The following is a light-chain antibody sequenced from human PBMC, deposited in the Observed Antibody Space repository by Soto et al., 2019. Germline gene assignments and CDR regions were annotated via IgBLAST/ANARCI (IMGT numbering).Light chain of an antibody. Sequence: QSALTQPASVSGSPGQSITISCTGTSSDVGDYNFVSWYQQLPGKAPKLMIYEVSHRPSGVSNRFSGSKSGNTASLTISGLLAEDEAHYYCSSHTSSSIWVFGGATKLTVL. CDR3: SSHTSSSIWV. V-gene: IGLV2-14*03. J-gene: IGLJ3*02. CDR1: SSDVGDYNF. CDR2: EVS.